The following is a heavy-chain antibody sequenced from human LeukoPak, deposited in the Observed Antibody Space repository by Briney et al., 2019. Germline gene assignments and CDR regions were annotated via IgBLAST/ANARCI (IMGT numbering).Heavy chain of an antibody. CDR1: GGSISSGDYY. CDR3: ARVLYYYDSNTGPDFDC. Sequence: PSQTLSLTCTVSGGSISSGDYYWSWIRQPPGKGLEWIGYIYYSGSTYYNPSLKSRVTISVDTSKNQFSLKLSSVTAADTAVYYCARVLYYYDSNTGPDFDCWGQGTLVTVSS. CDR2: IYYSGST. V-gene: IGHV4-30-4*01. J-gene: IGHJ4*02. D-gene: IGHD3-22*01.